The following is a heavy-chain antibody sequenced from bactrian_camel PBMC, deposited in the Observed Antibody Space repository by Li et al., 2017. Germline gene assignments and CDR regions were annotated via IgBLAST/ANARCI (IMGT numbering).Heavy chain of an antibody. CDR3: KTSGISWDCLDVNH. CDR2: VYTRGGSP. J-gene: IGHJ4*01. D-gene: IGHD6*01. V-gene: IGHV3S40*01. CDR1: GYTFNTY. Sequence: VQLVESGGGSALAGGSVRLSCAASGYTFNTYSWFRQAPGQEREGVAAVYTRGGSPYYADSVKGRFTLSVDNAKTTVYLQMNSLTPEDTAMYSCKTSGISWDCLDVNHWGQGTQVTVS.